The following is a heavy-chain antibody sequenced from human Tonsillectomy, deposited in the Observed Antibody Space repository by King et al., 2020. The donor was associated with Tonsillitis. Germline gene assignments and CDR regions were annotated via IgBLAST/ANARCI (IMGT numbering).Heavy chain of an antibody. CDR2: ITSDGTGT. Sequence: VQLVESGGGLVQPGGSLRLSCAASGFSFSTAWMHWVRQVPGKGLVWVSLITSDGTGTTYADSVKGRFTISRDNAKNTVYLQMNSLRDEDSAVYYCARDYYYKPEYWGQGTLVTVSS. CDR3: ARDYYYKPEY. J-gene: IGHJ4*02. D-gene: IGHD3-22*01. CDR1: GFSFSTAW. V-gene: IGHV3-74*03.